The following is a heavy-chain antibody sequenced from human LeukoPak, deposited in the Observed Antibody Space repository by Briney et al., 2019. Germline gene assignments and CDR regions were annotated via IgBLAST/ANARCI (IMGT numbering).Heavy chain of an antibody. CDR2: IYTSGST. V-gene: IGHV4-4*09. CDR3: ARLSSYYYYYMDV. CDR1: GGSISSYY. Sequence: SETLSLTCTVSGGSISSYYWSWIRQPPGKGLEWIGYIYTSGSTNYNPSLKSRVTISLDTSKNQFSLKLSSVTAADTAVYYCARLSSYYYYYMDVWGKGTTVTVSS. J-gene: IGHJ6*03.